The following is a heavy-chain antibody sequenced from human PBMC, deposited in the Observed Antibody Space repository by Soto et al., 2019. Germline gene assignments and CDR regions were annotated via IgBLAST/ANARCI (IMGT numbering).Heavy chain of an antibody. J-gene: IGHJ4*02. V-gene: IGHV4-39*01. Sequence: SETLSLTCTVSGGSISSSSYYWGWIRQPPGKGLEWIGSIYYSGSTYYNPSLKSRVTISVDTSKNQFSLKLSSVTAADTAVYYCARHVRRVSSSSWGGRGVPHHYWGQGTLVTVSS. CDR3: ARHVRRVSSSSWGGRGVPHHY. D-gene: IGHD6-6*01. CDR2: IYYSGST. CDR1: GGSISSSSYY.